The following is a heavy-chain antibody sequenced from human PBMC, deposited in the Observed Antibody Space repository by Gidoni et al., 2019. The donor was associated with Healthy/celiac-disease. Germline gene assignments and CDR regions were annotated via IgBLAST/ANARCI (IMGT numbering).Heavy chain of an antibody. V-gene: IGHV3-23*01. D-gene: IGHD6-13*01. CDR3: AKDRDSSSWYTLDY. CDR2: ISGSGGST. J-gene: IGHJ4*02. CDR1: GCTFSSYA. Sequence: EVQLLESGGGLVQPGGSLRFSCAASGCTFSSYAMSWVRQAPGKGREWVSAISGSGGSTYYADSVKGRFTISRDNSKNTLYLQMNSLRAEDTAVYYCAKDRDSSSWYTLDYWGQGTLVTVSS.